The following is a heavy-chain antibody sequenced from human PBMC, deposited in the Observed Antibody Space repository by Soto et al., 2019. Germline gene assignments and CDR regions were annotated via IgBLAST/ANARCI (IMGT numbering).Heavy chain of an antibody. V-gene: IGHV3-33*01. CDR3: ARDSYASGSYPSDY. J-gene: IGHJ4*02. Sequence: QVQLVESGGGVVQPGRSLRLSCAASGFTFSSYGMHWVRQAPGKGLEWVAVIWYDGSNKYYVDSVKGRFTISRDNSKNTLYLQMNRLRAEDTAVYYCARDSYASGSYPSDYWGQGTLVTVSS. CDR2: IWYDGSNK. D-gene: IGHD3-10*01. CDR1: GFTFSSYG.